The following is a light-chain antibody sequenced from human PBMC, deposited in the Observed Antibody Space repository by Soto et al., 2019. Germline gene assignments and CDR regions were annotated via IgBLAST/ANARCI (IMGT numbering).Light chain of an antibody. CDR1: QSIGDY. CDR2: DAS. Sequence: IVLTQSPCTLSLSPGERAPLSCRASQSIGDYLAWYQHKPAQAPRLLIYDASKRATGIPARFNGSGSGTDFTLTISTLEPEDFAVYYCQQRSSWLTFGGGTKVDIK. V-gene: IGKV3-11*01. J-gene: IGKJ4*01. CDR3: QQRSSWLT.